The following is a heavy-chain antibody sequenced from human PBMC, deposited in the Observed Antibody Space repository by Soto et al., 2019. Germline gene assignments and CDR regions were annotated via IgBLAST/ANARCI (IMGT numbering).Heavy chain of an antibody. CDR3: AKDLPLWSGYSFSENX. CDR2: VSGSGASV. V-gene: IGHV3-23*01. D-gene: IGHD3-3*01. Sequence: GGSLRLSCEGSGFIFSSHAMSWVRQAPGKGLEWVSSVSGSGASVHLTDFLKGRFSSSRDNSKSTLYLELNNLILDDTAVYYCAKDLPLWSGYSFSENXWGQGTLVTVSX. J-gene: IGHJ5*02. CDR1: GFIFSSHA.